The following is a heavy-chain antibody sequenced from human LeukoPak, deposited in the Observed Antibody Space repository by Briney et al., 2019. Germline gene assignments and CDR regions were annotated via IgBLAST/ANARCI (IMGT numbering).Heavy chain of an antibody. CDR1: GYTFTGYY. V-gene: IGHV1-2*02. CDR3: ARDLGYYGDSRDAFDI. D-gene: IGHD4-17*01. CDR2: INPNSGGT. Sequence: GASVKVSCKASGYTFTGYYMHWVRQAPGQGLEWMGWINPNSGGTNYAQKFQGRVTMTRDTSISTAYMELSRLRSDDTAVYYCARDLGYYGDSRDAFDIWGQGTMVTVSS. J-gene: IGHJ3*02.